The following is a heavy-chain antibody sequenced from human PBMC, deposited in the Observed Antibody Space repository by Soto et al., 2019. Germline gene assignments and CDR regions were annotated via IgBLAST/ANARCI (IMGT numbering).Heavy chain of an antibody. D-gene: IGHD3-9*01. Sequence: ASVKVSCKASGYTFTSYYMHWVRQAPGQGLEWMGIINPSGGSTSYAQKFQGRVTMTRDTSTSTVYMELSSLRSEDTAVYYCARSPYYDILTGPFDYWGQGTLVTVSS. CDR1: GYTFTSYY. CDR2: INPSGGST. CDR3: ARSPYYDILTGPFDY. V-gene: IGHV1-46*01. J-gene: IGHJ4*02.